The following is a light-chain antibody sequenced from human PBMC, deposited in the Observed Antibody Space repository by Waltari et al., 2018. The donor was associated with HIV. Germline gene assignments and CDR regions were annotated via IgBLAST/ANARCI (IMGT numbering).Light chain of an antibody. CDR3: TSQTDRGTFV. V-gene: IGLV2-14*01. CDR2: QVR. Sequence: QSALTQPASVSGSPGQSVTSACTGTSRDCCAYNYVSWYRQHPRKVPKLMFYQVRNRPSGIAARFAGSKSGNTASLNISGLQAEDEADYYCTSQTDRGTFVFRPGTKVTVL. J-gene: IGLJ1*01. CDR1: SRDCCAYNY.